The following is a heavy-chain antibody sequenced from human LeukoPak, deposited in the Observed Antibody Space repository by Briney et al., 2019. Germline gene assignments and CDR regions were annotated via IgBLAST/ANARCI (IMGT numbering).Heavy chain of an antibody. CDR1: GFTFSSYA. D-gene: IGHD5-18*01. CDR2: ISYDGSNK. CDR3: AKDQNTARGYRYGTDY. Sequence: PGRSLRLSCAASGFTFSSYAMHWVRQAPGKGLEWVAVISYDGSNKYYADSVKGRFTISRDNSKNTLYLQMNSLRAEDTAVYYLAKDQNTARGYRYGTDYWGQGNLVTVSS. V-gene: IGHV3-30*07. J-gene: IGHJ4*02.